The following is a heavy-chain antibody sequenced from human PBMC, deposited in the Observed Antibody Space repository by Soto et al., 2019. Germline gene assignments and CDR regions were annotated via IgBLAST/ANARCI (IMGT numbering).Heavy chain of an antibody. CDR1: GFTFSSYS. CDR3: ARDSSSAFWYYGMDV. J-gene: IGHJ6*02. V-gene: IGHV3-48*02. D-gene: IGHD6-19*01. Sequence: GALRLSCAASGFTFSSYSMNWVRQAPGKGLEWVSYISSSSSNMYYADSVKGRFTMSRDNAKNSLYLQMNSLRDEDTAVYYCARDSSSAFWYYGMDVWGQGTTVTVSS. CDR2: ISSSSSNM.